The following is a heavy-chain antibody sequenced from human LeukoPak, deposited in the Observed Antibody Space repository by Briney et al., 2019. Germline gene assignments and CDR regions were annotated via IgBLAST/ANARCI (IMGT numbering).Heavy chain of an antibody. CDR3: ARARPYYYDSSGYFYDAFDI. V-gene: IGHV1-69*06. Sequence: PVKVSCKASGGTFSSYAISWVRQAPGQGLEWMGGIIPIFGTANYAQKFQGRVTITADKSTSTAYMELSSLRSEDTAVYYCARARPYYYDSSGYFYDAFDIWGQGTMVTVSS. D-gene: IGHD3-22*01. CDR1: GGTFSSYA. CDR2: IIPIFGTA. J-gene: IGHJ3*02.